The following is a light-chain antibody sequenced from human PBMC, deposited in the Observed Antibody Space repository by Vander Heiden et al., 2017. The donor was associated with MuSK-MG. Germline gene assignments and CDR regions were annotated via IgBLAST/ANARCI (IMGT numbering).Light chain of an antibody. Sequence: AVLTQPSSLSASPGASARLTCTLRSGINVGTYRIYWYQQKPGSPPQYLLRYKSDSDKQQGSGVPSRFSGSKDASANAGILLISGRQSEDEADYYCMIWHSSAVVFGGGTKLTVL. CDR3: MIWHSSAVV. CDR1: SGINVGTYR. J-gene: IGLJ2*01. CDR2: YKSDSDK. V-gene: IGLV5-45*03.